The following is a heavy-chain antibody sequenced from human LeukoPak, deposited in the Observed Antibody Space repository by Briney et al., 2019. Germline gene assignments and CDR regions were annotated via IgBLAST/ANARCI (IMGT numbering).Heavy chain of an antibody. CDR3: ARDVDYANPRHDY. Sequence: SETLSLTCAVYGGSFSGYYWSWIRQPPGEGLEWIGEINHSGSTNYNPSLKSRVTISVDTSKNQFSLKLSSVTAADTAVYYCARDVDYANPRHDYWGQGTLVTVSS. CDR2: INHSGST. V-gene: IGHV4-34*01. CDR1: GGSFSGYY. J-gene: IGHJ4*02. D-gene: IGHD4/OR15-4a*01.